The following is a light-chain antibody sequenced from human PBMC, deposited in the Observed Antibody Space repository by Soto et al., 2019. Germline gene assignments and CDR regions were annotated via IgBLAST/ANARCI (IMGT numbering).Light chain of an antibody. CDR1: QSINIE. V-gene: IGKV3-15*01. Sequence: EIVMTQSPATLSLSPGERAAFSCRASQSINIELAWYQQKPGQPPRLLIYGASTRATGVPARFTGSESGSEFTLTNSGLQSEDFAVYYCQQGHNCPLTFGQGTRLEI. CDR3: QQGHNCPLT. J-gene: IGKJ2*01. CDR2: GAS.